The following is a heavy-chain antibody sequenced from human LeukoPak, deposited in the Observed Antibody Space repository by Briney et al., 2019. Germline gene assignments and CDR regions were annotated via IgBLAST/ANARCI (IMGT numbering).Heavy chain of an antibody. D-gene: IGHD3-3*02. CDR3: ARDEGSEVPSIRGFDF. J-gene: IGHJ4*02. V-gene: IGHV3-74*01. CDR1: GFAFSTYW. Sequence: QPGGSLRLSCAASGFAFSTYWIHWVRQAPGKGLVWVSSINRDGSRTYYADSVKGRFTISRDNAKNTLYLQMNSLRAEDTAVFYCARDEGSEVPSIRGFDFWGQGTPVTVSS. CDR2: INRDGSRT.